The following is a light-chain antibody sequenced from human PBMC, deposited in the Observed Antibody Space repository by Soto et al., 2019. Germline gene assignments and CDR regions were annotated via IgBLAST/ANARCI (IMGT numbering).Light chain of an antibody. CDR3: QQYYSNPQT. V-gene: IGKV4-1*01. CDR2: RAS. J-gene: IGKJ1*01. Sequence: DIVMTQSPDSLAVSLGERATINCKSSQSVLYSSNNKNYLAWYQQKPGQPPKLLIYRASTRESGVPDRFSGSGSGTDFTLTISSLQAEDVAVYYCQQYYSNPQTFGQGTKVEIK. CDR1: QSVLYSSNNKNY.